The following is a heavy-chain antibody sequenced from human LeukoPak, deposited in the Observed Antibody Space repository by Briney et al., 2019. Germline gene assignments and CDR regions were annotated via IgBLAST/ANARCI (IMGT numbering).Heavy chain of an antibody. CDR2: IWYDGSNK. Sequence: PGGSLRLSCAASGFTFSSYGMHWVRQAPGKGLEWVAVIWYDGSNKYYADSVKGRFTISRDNSKNTLYLQMNSLRAEDTAVYYCAMYGSGSYGYFDYWGQGTLVTVSS. CDR3: AMYGSGSYGYFDY. D-gene: IGHD3-10*01. CDR1: GFTFSSYG. J-gene: IGHJ4*02. V-gene: IGHV3-30*02.